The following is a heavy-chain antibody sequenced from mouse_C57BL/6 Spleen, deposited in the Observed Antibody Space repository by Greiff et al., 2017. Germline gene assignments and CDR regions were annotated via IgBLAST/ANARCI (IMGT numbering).Heavy chain of an antibody. CDR3: AHYYGSSSFAY. V-gene: IGHV1-81*01. J-gene: IGHJ3*01. CDR1: GYTFTSYG. CDR2: IYPRSGNT. D-gene: IGHD1-1*01. Sequence: VMLVESGAELARPGASVKLSCKASGYTFTSYGISWVKQRTGQGLEWIGEIYPRSGNTYYNEKFKGKATLTADKSSSTAYMELRSLTSEDSAVYFCAHYYGSSSFAYWGQGTLVTVSA.